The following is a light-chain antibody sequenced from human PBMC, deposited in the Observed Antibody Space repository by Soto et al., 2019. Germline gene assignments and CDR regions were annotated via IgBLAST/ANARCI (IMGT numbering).Light chain of an antibody. CDR3: QQYNSYPWT. V-gene: IGKV1-5*03. J-gene: IGKJ1*01. Sequence: DIQMTQSPSTLSASVGDRVTITCRASQSISSWLAWYQQKPGKAPKLLIYGASSLESGIPSRFSGSGSGTEFTLTISSLQPDDFAIYYCQQYNSYPWTFGQGTKVEIK. CDR2: GAS. CDR1: QSISSW.